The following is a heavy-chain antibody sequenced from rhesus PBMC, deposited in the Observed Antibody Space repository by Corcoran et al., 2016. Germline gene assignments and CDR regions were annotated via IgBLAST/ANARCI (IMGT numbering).Heavy chain of an antibody. V-gene: IGHV3-8*01. D-gene: IGHD3-9*01. CDR2: INTGGGST. J-gene: IGHJ3*01. CDR1: GFTFGSYG. Sequence: EVQLVESGGGLVQPGGSLRLSCAASGFTFGSYGMHWARQAPGKGLVWVSAINTGGGSTWYTDSVKGKFTISRENAKNTLYLQMDSLRAEDTAVYYCATGTRNAFDFWVQGLSVTVSS. CDR3: ATGTRNAFDF.